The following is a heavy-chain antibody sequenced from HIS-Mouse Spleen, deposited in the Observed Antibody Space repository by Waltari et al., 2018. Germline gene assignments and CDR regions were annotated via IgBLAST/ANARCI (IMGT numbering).Heavy chain of an antibody. V-gene: IGHV4-59*01. Sequence: QVQLQESGPGLVKPSETLSLTCTVSGGSISSYYWSWIRQPPGKGLEWIGYYSGSTTYNPSLKSRVTISVDTSKNPSSLKLSSVTAADTAVYYCARASRDLLLPRYFDLWGRGTLVTVSS. CDR2: YYSGST. CDR3: ARASRDLLLPRYFDL. J-gene: IGHJ2*01. CDR1: GGSISSYY.